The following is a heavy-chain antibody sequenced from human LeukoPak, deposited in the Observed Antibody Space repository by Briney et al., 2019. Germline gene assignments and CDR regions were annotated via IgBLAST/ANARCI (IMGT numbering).Heavy chain of an antibody. CDR1: GFTFSSYA. D-gene: IGHD3-9*01. CDR3: ARGPYYDILTGYSDY. Sequence: PGGSLRLSCAASGFTFSSYAMSWVRQAPGKGLEWVSAISGSGGSTYYADSVKGRFTISRDNSKNTLYLQMNSLRAEDTAVYYCARGPYYDILTGYSDYWGQGTLVTVSS. V-gene: IGHV3-23*01. CDR2: ISGSGGST. J-gene: IGHJ4*02.